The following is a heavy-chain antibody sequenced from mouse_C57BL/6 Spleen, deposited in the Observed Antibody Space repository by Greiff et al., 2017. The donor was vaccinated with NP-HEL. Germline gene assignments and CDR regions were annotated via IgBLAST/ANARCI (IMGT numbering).Heavy chain of an antibody. D-gene: IGHD3-3*01. Sequence: VQLKESGPVLVKPGASVKMSCKASGYTFTDYYMNWVKQSHGKSLEWIGVINPYNGGTSYNQKFKGKATLTVDKSSSTAYMELNSLTSEDSAVYYCARGLGLDYWGQGTTLTVSS. CDR2: INPYNGGT. V-gene: IGHV1-19*01. CDR3: ARGLGLDY. CDR1: GYTFTDYY. J-gene: IGHJ2*01.